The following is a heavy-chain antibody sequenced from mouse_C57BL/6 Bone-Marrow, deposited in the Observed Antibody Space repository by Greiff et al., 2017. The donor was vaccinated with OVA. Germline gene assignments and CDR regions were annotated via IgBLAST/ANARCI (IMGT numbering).Heavy chain of an antibody. V-gene: IGHV1-64*01. CDR1: GYTFTSYW. J-gene: IGHJ2*01. Sequence: QVHVKQPGAELVKPGASVKLSCKASGYTFTSYWMHWVKQRPGQGLEWIGMIHPNSGSTNYNEKFKSKATLTVDKSSSTAYMQLSSLTSEDSAVYYCAKGWLLSLDYWGQGTTLTVSS. CDR3: AKGWLLSLDY. CDR2: IHPNSGST. D-gene: IGHD2-3*01.